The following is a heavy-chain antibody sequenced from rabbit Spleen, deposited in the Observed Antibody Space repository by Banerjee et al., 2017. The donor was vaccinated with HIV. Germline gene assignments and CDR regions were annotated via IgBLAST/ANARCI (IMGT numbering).Heavy chain of an antibody. V-gene: IGHV1S40*01. Sequence: QSLEESGGDLVKPGASLTLTCTASGFSFSSVHWIYWVRQAPGKGLEWIGCIGTGTGSTYYASWAKGRFTISKTSSTTVTLQMTSLTAADTATYFCARDLAGAIGWNFYLWGQGTLVTVS. J-gene: IGHJ3*01. CDR1: GFSFSSVHW. D-gene: IGHD4-1*01. CDR2: IGTGTGST. CDR3: ARDLAGAIGWNFYL.